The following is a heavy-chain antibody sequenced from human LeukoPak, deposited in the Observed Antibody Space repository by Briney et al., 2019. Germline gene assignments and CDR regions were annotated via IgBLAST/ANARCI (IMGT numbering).Heavy chain of an antibody. Sequence: SETLSLTCPVSGGSISSYYWSWIRQPPRKGLEWIGYIYYSGSTNYNPSLKSRVTISVDTSKNQFSLKLSSVTAADTAVYYCARERRGDMDVWGEGTTVTISS. J-gene: IGHJ6*03. D-gene: IGHD3-10*01. V-gene: IGHV4-59*01. CDR3: ARERRGDMDV. CDR1: GGSISSYY. CDR2: IYYSGST.